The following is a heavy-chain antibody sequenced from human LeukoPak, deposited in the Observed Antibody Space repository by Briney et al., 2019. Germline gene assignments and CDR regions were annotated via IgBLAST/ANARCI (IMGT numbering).Heavy chain of an antibody. CDR2: IHYSGST. D-gene: IGHD3-16*01. J-gene: IGHJ3*02. V-gene: IGHV4-31*03. Sequence: PSETLSLTCTVSGGAIGNGAYYWSWIRQHPGTGLEWIGYIHYSGSTYYNTPLKTRVTISVDTSKNQFSLKLSSVTAADTAVYYCASAYLIRDAFDIWGQGTMVTVSS. CDR3: ASAYLIRDAFDI. CDR1: GGAIGNGAYY.